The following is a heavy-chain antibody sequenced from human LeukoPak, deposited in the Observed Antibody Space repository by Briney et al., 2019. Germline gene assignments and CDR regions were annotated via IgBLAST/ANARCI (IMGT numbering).Heavy chain of an antibody. CDR3: ASGYGVEYYYYGMDV. CDR1: GYTFTSYG. Sequence: ASVKVSCKASGYTFTSYGISWVRQAPGQGPEWMGWISAYNGNTNYAQKHQARVTMTTDTSTSTAYMELRSLRSDDTAVYYCASGYGVEYYYYGMDVWGQGTTVTVSS. J-gene: IGHJ6*02. CDR2: ISAYNGNT. V-gene: IGHV1-18*01. D-gene: IGHD3-3*01.